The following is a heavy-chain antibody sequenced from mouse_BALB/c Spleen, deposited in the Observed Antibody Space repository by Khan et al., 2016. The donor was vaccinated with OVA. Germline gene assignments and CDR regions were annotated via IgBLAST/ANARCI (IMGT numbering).Heavy chain of an antibody. D-gene: IGHD2-3*01. J-gene: IGHJ4*01. CDR2: IWAGGDT. CDR1: GFSLTTYG. V-gene: IGHV2-9*02. CDR3: SRFYDGYYYTVDY. Sequence: VELVESGPGLVAPSQSLSITCTVSGFSLTTYGVHWVRQPPGKGLEWLGVIWAGGDTNYNSALMSRLSISKDNSKSQVFLKMNSLQTDDTAMYYCSRFYDGYYYTVDYWGQGTSVTVSS.